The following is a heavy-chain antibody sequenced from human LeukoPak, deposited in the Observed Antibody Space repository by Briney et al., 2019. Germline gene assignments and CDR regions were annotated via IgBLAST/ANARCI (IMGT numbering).Heavy chain of an antibody. Sequence: SETLSLTCAVYGGSFSGYYWSWIRQPPGKGLEWLGEINHSGSTNYNPSLKSRVTISVDTSKNQFSLKLSSVTAADTAVYYCAREFLYYDFWSGYATIFDYWGQGTLVTVSS. J-gene: IGHJ4*02. CDR3: AREFLYYDFWSGYATIFDY. CDR2: INHSGST. V-gene: IGHV4-34*01. CDR1: GGSFSGYY. D-gene: IGHD3-3*01.